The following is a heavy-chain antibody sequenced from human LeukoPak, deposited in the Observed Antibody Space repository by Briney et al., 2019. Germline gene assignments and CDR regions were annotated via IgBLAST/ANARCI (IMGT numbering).Heavy chain of an antibody. CDR3: AKAAVPVLRYFDWSEYYFDY. D-gene: IGHD3-9*01. J-gene: IGHJ4*02. CDR2: ISGSGGST. V-gene: IGHV3-23*01. Sequence: GSLRLSCAASGFTFSSYAMSWVRQAPGKGLEWVSAISGSGGSTYYADSVKGRFTISRDNSKNTLYLQMNSLRAEDTAVYYCAKAAVPVLRYFDWSEYYFDYWGQGTLVTVSS. CDR1: GFTFSSYA.